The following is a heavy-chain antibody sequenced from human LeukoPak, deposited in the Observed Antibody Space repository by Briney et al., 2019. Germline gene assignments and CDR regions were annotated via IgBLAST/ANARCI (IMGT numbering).Heavy chain of an antibody. J-gene: IGHJ4*02. Sequence: GGALRLSSAAPGFTSSSYWMQWVPHAPGKGLWWVSRINSDGRRTSYADSLKGPFTISRDNAKNTLYLQMNSLRAEDTAVYYCVTSYSGFYYFDYWGQGTLVTVSS. CDR1: GFTSSSYW. V-gene: IGHV3-74*01. D-gene: IGHD2-2*01. CDR3: VTSYSGFYYFDY. CDR2: INSDGRRT.